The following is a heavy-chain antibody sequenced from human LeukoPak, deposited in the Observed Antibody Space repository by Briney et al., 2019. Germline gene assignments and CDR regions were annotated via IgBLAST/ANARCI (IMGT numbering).Heavy chain of an antibody. CDR3: ARVAEDYFLGAFDI. CDR1: GYTFTGYY. Sequence: VKVSCKASGYTFTGYYMHWVRQAPGQGLEWMGWINPNSGGTNYAQKFQGRVTMTRDTSISTAYMELSRLRSDDTAVYYCARVAEDYFLGAFDIWGQGTMVTVSS. J-gene: IGHJ3*02. CDR2: INPNSGGT. V-gene: IGHV1-2*02. D-gene: IGHD2/OR15-2a*01.